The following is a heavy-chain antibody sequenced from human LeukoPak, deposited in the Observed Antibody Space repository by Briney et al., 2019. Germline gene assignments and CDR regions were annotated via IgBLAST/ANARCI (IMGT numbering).Heavy chain of an antibody. D-gene: IGHD6-13*01. J-gene: IGHJ4*02. Sequence: GGSLRLSCAASGFTFSSYVMHWVRQAPGKGLEWVAIISYDGSNEYYADSVKGRFTISRDNSKNTLYLQMNSLRAEDTAVYYCAKGLYSSSCLDYWGQGTRVIVSS. CDR3: AKGLYSSSCLDY. CDR2: ISYDGSNE. CDR1: GFTFSSYV. V-gene: IGHV3-30*04.